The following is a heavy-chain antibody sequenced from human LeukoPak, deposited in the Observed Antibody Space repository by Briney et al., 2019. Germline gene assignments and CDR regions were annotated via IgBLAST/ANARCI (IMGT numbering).Heavy chain of an antibody. Sequence: ASVKVSCKASGYTFTGYYMHWVRQAPGQGLEWMGWISAYNGNTNYAQKLQGRVTMTTDTSTSTAYMELRSLRSDDTAVYYCAREGVYCSGGSCFSKEIDYWGQGTLVTVSS. D-gene: IGHD2-15*01. CDR1: GYTFTGYY. CDR3: AREGVYCSGGSCFSKEIDY. CDR2: ISAYNGNT. V-gene: IGHV1-18*04. J-gene: IGHJ4*02.